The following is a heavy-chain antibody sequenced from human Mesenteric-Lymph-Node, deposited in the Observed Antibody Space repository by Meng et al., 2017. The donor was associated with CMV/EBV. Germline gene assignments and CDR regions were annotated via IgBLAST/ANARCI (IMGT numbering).Heavy chain of an antibody. Sequence: GESLKISCAASGIPFSSSEMNWVRQAPGKGLEWVSSISASSTYIYYADSVKGRFTIFRDNAKNSLYLQMNSLRAEDTAVFYCARDRTIVGASYGMDVWGQGTTVTVSS. CDR3: ARDRTIVGASYGMDV. CDR2: ISASSTYI. D-gene: IGHD1-26*01. J-gene: IGHJ6*02. V-gene: IGHV3-21*06. CDR1: GIPFSSSE.